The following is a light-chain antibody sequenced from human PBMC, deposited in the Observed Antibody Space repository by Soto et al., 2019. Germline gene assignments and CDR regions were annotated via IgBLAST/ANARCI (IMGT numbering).Light chain of an antibody. J-gene: IGLJ1*01. CDR3: SSYTRSSTRV. CDR2: DVS. Sequence: QSVLTQPASVSGSPGQSITISCTGTSSDVGDYNYVSWYQQHPGKAPKLMIFDVSNRPSGVSNRFSGSKSGNTASLTISGLQAEDEADYYCSSYTRSSTRVFGTGTKLTVL. V-gene: IGLV2-14*01. CDR1: SSDVGDYNY.